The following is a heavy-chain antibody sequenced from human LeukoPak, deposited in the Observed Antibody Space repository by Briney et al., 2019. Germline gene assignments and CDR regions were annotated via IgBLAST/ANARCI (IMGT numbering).Heavy chain of an antibody. D-gene: IGHD2-21*02. J-gene: IGHJ4*02. V-gene: IGHV3-53*01. Sequence: GGSLRLSCAASGFTVSSNYMSWVRQAPGKGLEWVSVIYSGGSTYYADSVKGRFTTSRDNSKNTLYLQMNSLRAEDTAVYYCARDSTCGGDCYYFDYWGQGTLVTVSS. CDR3: ARDSTCGGDCYYFDY. CDR2: IYSGGST. CDR1: GFTVSSNY.